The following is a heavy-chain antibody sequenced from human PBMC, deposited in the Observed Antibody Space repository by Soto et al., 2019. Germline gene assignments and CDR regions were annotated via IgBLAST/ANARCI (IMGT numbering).Heavy chain of an antibody. V-gene: IGHV3-64D*06. CDR3: VKSPQSYYDSSGFDS. D-gene: IGHD3-22*01. CDR2: ISNNGGRT. CDR1: GFTFSRYA. J-gene: IGHJ4*01. Sequence: GGSLRLSCSASGFTFSRYAMYWVRQAPGKGHEYVSAISNNGGRTQYADSVKGRFTISRDNSKNTLYLQLSSLRAEDTALDYCVKSPQSYYDSSGFDSWGQGTVVTVSS.